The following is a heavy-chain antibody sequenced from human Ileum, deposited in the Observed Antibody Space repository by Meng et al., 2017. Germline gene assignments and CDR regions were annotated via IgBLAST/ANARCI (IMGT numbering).Heavy chain of an antibody. CDR1: GDSISSSGW. Sequence: VHVRESGPGLVKPSGTLSLTCAGSGDSISSSGWWSWVRQPPGKGLEWIGQIYQSGSTNYNPSLKSRVTISIDRSENQLSLKLSSVTAADTAVYYCARHIVGPTPGMEYWGQGTLVTVSS. D-gene: IGHD1-26*01. V-gene: IGHV4-4*02. J-gene: IGHJ4*02. CDR2: IYQSGST. CDR3: ARHIVGPTPGMEY.